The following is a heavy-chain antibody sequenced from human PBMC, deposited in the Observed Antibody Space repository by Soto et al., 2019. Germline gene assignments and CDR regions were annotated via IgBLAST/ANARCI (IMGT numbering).Heavy chain of an antibody. V-gene: IGHV1-69*01. J-gene: IGHJ4*02. CDR1: GGTFSSYA. D-gene: IGHD1-26*01. CDR2: IIPIFGTA. Sequence: QVQLVQSGAEVKKPGSSVKVSCKASGGTFSSYAISWVRHASGQGLEWMGGIIPIFGTANYAQKFQGRVTNPADESPSTAYMELSSLSSEDTAVYYCASVGAVGASVGEAYWGQGTLVTVSS. CDR3: ASVGAVGASVGEAY.